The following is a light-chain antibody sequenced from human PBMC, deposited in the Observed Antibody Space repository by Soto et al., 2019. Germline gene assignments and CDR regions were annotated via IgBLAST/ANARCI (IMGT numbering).Light chain of an antibody. J-gene: IGKJ2*01. Sequence: DIQMTQSPSSLSASVGDSVTITCRASQSISSSLNWYQQKPGKAPRLLIYAASTLQSGVPSGFSGSGSGTDFALTISSLQPENFATYYCQQTFTTPPTFGQGTKVDTK. CDR1: QSISSS. V-gene: IGKV1-39*01. CDR3: QQTFTTPPT. CDR2: AAS.